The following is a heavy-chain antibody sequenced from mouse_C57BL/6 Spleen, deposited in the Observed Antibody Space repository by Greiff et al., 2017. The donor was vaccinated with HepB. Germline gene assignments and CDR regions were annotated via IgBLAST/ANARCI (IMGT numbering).Heavy chain of an antibody. J-gene: IGHJ3*01. V-gene: IGHV1-69*01. Sequence: QVQLQQPGAELVMPGASVKLSCKASGYTFTSYWMHWVKQRPGQGLEWIGEIDPSDSYTNYNQKFKGKSTLTVDKSSSTAYMQLSSLTSEDSAVYYCARPFYYGSSPPGFAYWGQGTLVTVSA. CDR1: GYTFTSYW. CDR3: ARPFYYGSSPPGFAY. D-gene: IGHD1-1*01. CDR2: IDPSDSYT.